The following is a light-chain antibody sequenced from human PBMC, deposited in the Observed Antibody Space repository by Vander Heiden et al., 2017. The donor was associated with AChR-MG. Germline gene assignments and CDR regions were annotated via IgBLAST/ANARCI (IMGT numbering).Light chain of an antibody. CDR1: QSVSSY. V-gene: IGKV3-11*01. Sequence: IVLPQSPATLSFSQGERATLSCRASQSVSSYLAWYQQKPGQAPRLLIYDASNRATGIPARFSGSGSGTDCTLTISSLEPEDLAVYYCQQRSNWPPGATFGQGTKLEIK. J-gene: IGKJ2*01. CDR3: QQRSNWPPGAT. CDR2: DAS.